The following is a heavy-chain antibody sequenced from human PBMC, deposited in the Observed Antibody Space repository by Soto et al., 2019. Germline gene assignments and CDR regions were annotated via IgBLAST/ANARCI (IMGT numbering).Heavy chain of an antibody. Sequence: GGSLRLSCAASGFTFSSYSMNWVRQAPGKGLEWVSSISSSSSYIYYADSVKGRFTISRDNAKNSLYLQMNSLRAEDTAVYYCARESEGLLWFGESALPRGDGMDVWGQGTTVTVSS. CDR2: ISSSSSYI. D-gene: IGHD3-10*01. J-gene: IGHJ6*02. V-gene: IGHV3-21*01. CDR3: ARESEGLLWFGESALPRGDGMDV. CDR1: GFTFSSYS.